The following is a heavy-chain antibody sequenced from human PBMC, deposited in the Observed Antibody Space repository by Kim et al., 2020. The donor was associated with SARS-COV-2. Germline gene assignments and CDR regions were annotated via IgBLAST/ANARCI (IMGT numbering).Heavy chain of an antibody. CDR3: ARDSELPFDY. D-gene: IGHD1-26*01. CDR2: ST. V-gene: IGHV1-46*01. J-gene: IGHJ4*02. Sequence: STSYETKFQGRVTMTRDTSTRTVYMELSSLRSEDTAVYYCARDSELPFDYWGQGTLVTVSS.